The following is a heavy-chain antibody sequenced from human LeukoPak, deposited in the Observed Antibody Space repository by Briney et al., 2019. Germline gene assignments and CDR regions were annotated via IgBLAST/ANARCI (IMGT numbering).Heavy chain of an antibody. Sequence: GESLKISCQASGYSFTSSWIDWARQMPGKGLEWMAIINPGDSDTRYSPSFQGQVTISADKSISTVHSQWGSLKASDTAMYYCARLGYCSGGSCWWFDPWGQGTLVTVSS. CDR2: INPGDSDT. J-gene: IGHJ5*02. CDR3: ARLGYCSGGSCWWFDP. V-gene: IGHV5-51*01. D-gene: IGHD2-15*01. CDR1: GYSFTSSW.